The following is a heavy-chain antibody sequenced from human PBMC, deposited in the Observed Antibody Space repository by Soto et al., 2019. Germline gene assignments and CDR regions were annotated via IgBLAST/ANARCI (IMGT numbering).Heavy chain of an antibody. D-gene: IGHD3-10*01. Sequence: SETLSLTCTVSGVPISTDDYYWTWIRQPPGKGLEWIGYIYYSGSTYYNWSLKSRVTISVDRSKNQFSLKLSSVTAADTAVYYCARGGYGSGRYPFDYWGQGTLVTVSS. CDR3: ARGGYGSGRYPFDY. CDR2: IYYSGST. V-gene: IGHV4-30-4*01. J-gene: IGHJ4*02. CDR1: GVPISTDDYY.